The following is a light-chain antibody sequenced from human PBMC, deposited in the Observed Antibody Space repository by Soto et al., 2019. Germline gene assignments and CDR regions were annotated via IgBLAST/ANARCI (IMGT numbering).Light chain of an antibody. V-gene: IGKV1-33*01. Sequence: DIQMTQSPPYLSASIGDRVTITCQASHDIGNYLNWYQHKPGKAPNLVIYGAFNLETWVPSRFSGGGSGTDFTFTISSLRPEDIATYYCQHSDHLPRFGPGTKVDIK. CDR3: QHSDHLPR. J-gene: IGKJ3*01. CDR2: GAF. CDR1: HDIGNY.